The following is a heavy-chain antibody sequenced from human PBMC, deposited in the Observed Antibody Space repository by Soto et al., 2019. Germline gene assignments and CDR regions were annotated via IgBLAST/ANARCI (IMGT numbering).Heavy chain of an antibody. CDR3: AREVKYYYGSGSPNKRAINWFDP. J-gene: IGHJ5*02. V-gene: IGHV4-38-2*02. CDR1: GYSINRGYY. Sequence: SETLSLTCSVSGYSINRGYYWGWIRQAPGKGLEWIGSIYHRGATYYTPSFKTRATISLDTSKNQFTLRRSSVTAADTAVYYCAREVKYYYGSGSPNKRAINWFDPWGQGTLVTVS. CDR2: IYHRGAT. D-gene: IGHD3-10*01.